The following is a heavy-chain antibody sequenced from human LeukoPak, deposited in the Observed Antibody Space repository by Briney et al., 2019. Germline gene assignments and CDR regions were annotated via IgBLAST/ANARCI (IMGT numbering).Heavy chain of an antibody. Sequence: GGSLRLSCAVPGFTFSDFYMNWIRQAPGKGLEWVSYISSSSSYTNYADSVKGRFTISRDNAKNSLCLQMNSLRAEDTAVYYCARSLGIVVVFDQWGQGTLSPSP. CDR3: ARSLGIVVVFDQ. V-gene: IGHV3-11*03. CDR2: ISSSSSYT. J-gene: IGHJ4*02. D-gene: IGHD3-22*01. CDR1: GFTFSDFY.